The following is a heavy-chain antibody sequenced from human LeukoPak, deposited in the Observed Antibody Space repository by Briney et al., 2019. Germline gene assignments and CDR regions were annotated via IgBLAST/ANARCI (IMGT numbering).Heavy chain of an antibody. CDR2: INPNSGGK. CDR3: ARSGSGLWFRESFFDY. CDR1: GYTFTGYS. D-gene: IGHD3-10*01. Sequence: ASVKVSCKASGYTFTGYSMHWVRQAPGQGLEWMGWINPNSGGKNYAQKFQGRVTMPRDTSISTAYIELSRLRSDDTAVYSCARSGSGLWFRESFFDYWGQGTLVTVSS. V-gene: IGHV1-2*02. J-gene: IGHJ4*02.